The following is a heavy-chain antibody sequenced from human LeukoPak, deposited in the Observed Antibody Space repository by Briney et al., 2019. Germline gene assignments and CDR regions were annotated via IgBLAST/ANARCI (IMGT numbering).Heavy chain of an antibody. CDR2: ISWNSGSI. CDR1: GFTFDDYA. Sequence: GGSLRLSCAASGFTFDDYAMHWVRQAPGKGLEWVSGISWNSGSIGYADSVKGRFTISRDNAKNSLYLQMNSLRAEDTALYYCASLGYCSGGSCSPYYYYGMDVWGQGTTVTVPS. V-gene: IGHV3-9*01. CDR3: ASLGYCSGGSCSPYYYYGMDV. J-gene: IGHJ6*02. D-gene: IGHD2-15*01.